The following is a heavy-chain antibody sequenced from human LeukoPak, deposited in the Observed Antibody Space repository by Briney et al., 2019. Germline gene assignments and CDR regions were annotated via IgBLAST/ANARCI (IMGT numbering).Heavy chain of an antibody. V-gene: IGHV4-34*01. CDR3: AREGGNHFYFDY. Sequence: SETLSLTCAVYGGSFSGYYWSWIRQPPGKGLEWIGEINHSGSTNYNPSLKSRVTMSVDTSKNQFSLKLSSVTAADTAVYYCAREGGNHFYFDYWGQGTLVTVSS. CDR1: GGSFSGYY. CDR2: INHSGST. J-gene: IGHJ4*02. D-gene: IGHD4-23*01.